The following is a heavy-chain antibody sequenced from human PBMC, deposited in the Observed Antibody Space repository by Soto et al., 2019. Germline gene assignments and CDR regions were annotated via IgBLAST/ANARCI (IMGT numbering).Heavy chain of an antibody. CDR3: AREVVTTKWYFDN. CDR2: IGSTNVK. J-gene: IGHJ4*02. Sequence: GGSLRLSCRTSGFTFSSFSMHWFRQAPGKGLEWVAVIGSTNVKYYADSVKGRFTISRDNSQDTLYLQMDGLRPDDTGVYFCAREVVTTKWYFDNWGQGSLVTVSS. D-gene: IGHD1-1*01. V-gene: IGHV3-30*04. CDR1: GFTFSSFS.